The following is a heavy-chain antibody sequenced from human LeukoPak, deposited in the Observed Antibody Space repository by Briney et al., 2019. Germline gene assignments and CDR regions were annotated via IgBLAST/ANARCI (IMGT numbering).Heavy chain of an antibody. J-gene: IGHJ5*02. V-gene: IGHV3-23*01. CDR3: TKDPNGDYVGAFDP. CDR2: ITGSHGRT. Sequence: GGSLRLSCEASGFTFSSFAMTWVRPAPGKGLEWVSSITGSHGRTYNTDSVKGRFTISRDNSQNTLYLQMNSLRAEDTAVYYCTKDPNGDYVGAFDPWGQGTLVTVSS. D-gene: IGHD4-17*01. CDR1: GFTFSSFA.